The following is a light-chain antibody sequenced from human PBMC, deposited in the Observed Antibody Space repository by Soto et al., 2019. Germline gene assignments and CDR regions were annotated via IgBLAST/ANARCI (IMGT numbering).Light chain of an antibody. CDR3: QQYNNWPRTPFKLFT. V-gene: IGKV3D-15*01. Sequence: EIVMTQSPATLSVSPGERATLSCRASQSVSSNLAWYQQKPGQAPRLLIYGASTRATGIPARFSGSGSGTEFTLTIRSLQSEDFAVYYCQQYNNWPRTPFKLFTFGPGTKVDIK. J-gene: IGKJ3*01. CDR2: GAS. CDR1: QSVSSN.